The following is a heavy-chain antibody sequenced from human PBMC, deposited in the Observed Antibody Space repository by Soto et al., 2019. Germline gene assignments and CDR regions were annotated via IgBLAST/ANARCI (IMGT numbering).Heavy chain of an antibody. Sequence: ASVKVSCKASGYTFTSYAMHWVRQAPGQRLEWMGWINAGNGNTKYSQKFQGRVTITRDTSASTAYMELSSLRSEDTAVYYCARDEYQLLRSDNWFDPWGQGTLVTVSS. V-gene: IGHV1-3*01. CDR2: INAGNGNT. CDR1: GYTFTSYA. CDR3: ARDEYQLLRSDNWFDP. J-gene: IGHJ5*02. D-gene: IGHD2-2*01.